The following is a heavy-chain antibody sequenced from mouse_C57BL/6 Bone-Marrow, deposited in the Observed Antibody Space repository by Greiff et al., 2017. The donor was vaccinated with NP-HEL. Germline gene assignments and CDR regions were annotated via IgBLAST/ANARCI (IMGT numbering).Heavy chain of an antibody. V-gene: IGHV1-64*01. Sequence: QVQLQQPGAELVKPGASVKLSCKASGYTFPSYWMHWVKQRPGQGLEWIGMIHPNSGSTNYNEKFKSKATLTVDKSSSTAYMQLSSLTSEDSAVYYCAREGITTVVSRMDYWGQGTSVTVSS. CDR1: GYTFPSYW. CDR3: AREGITTVVSRMDY. D-gene: IGHD1-1*01. CDR2: IHPNSGST. J-gene: IGHJ4*01.